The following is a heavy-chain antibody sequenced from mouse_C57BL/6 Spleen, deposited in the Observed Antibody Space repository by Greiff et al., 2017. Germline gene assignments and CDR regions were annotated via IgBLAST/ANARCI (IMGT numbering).Heavy chain of an antibody. J-gene: IGHJ1*03. CDR2: IDPYDSET. CDR1: GFTFTSYC. D-gene: IGHD2-13*01. V-gene: IGHV1-69*02. Sequence: VQLQQSGAELVKPGASVKLSCKASGFTFTSYCMHWVKQRPEQGLEWIGNIDPYDSETHYTHKFKGKATITVDKSSNTAYMQLSSLTSEDTAVYYCARGDYGYFDVWGKGTTLTVSS. CDR3: ARGDYGYFDV.